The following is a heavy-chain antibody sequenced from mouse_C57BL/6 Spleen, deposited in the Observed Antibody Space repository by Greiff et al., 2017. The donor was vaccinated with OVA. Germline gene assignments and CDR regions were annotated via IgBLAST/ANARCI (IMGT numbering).Heavy chain of an antibody. Sequence: EVKLVESGGGLVKPGGSLKLSCAASGFTFSSYAMSWVRQTPEKRLEWVATISDGGSYTYYPDNVKGRFTISRDHAKNNLYLQMSHLKSEDTAMYYCARDKEFITTVVGYFDVWGTGTTVTVSS. D-gene: IGHD1-1*01. CDR1: GFTFSSYA. CDR3: ARDKEFITTVVGYFDV. V-gene: IGHV5-4*01. J-gene: IGHJ1*03. CDR2: ISDGGSYT.